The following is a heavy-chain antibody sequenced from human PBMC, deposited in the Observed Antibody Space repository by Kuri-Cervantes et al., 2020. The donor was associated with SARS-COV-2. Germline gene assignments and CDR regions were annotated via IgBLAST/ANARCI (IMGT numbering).Heavy chain of an antibody. V-gene: IGHV4-39*01. D-gene: IGHD6-13*01. CDR2: IYYSGST. Sequence: GSLRLSCAASGFTFSSYWMSWIRQPPGKGLEWIGSIYYSGSTYYNPSLKSRVTISVDTSKNQFSLKLSSVTAADTAVYYCARFRIAAISGNWYFDLWGRGTLVTVSS. CDR1: GFTFSSYW. CDR3: ARFRIAAISGNWYFDL. J-gene: IGHJ2*01.